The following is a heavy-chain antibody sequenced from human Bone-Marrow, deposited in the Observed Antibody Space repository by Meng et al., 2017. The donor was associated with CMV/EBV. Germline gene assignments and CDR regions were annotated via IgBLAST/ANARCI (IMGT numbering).Heavy chain of an antibody. J-gene: IGHJ6*02. CDR1: GFTFSSLW. Sequence: GGSLRLSCAASGFTFSSLWMSWVRQAPGKGLAWVANIKQDGSEKYYADSVKGRFTISRDNAKNSLYLQMNSLRAEDTAVYYCARDAIGYCSSTSCQYYDFWSGYPTGGYYYYGMDVWGQGTTVTVSS. V-gene: IGHV3-7*01. D-gene: IGHD2-2*01. CDR2: IKQDGSEK. CDR3: ARDAIGYCSSTSCQYYDFWSGYPTGGYYYYGMDV.